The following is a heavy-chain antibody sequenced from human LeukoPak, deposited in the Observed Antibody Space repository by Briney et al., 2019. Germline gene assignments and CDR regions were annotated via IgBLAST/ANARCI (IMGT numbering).Heavy chain of an antibody. J-gene: IGHJ4*02. D-gene: IGHD5-12*01. V-gene: IGHV3-23*01. CDR3: AKSLASGYDLGFDY. Sequence: GGSLRLSCAASGFTFSSYAMSWVRQAPGKGLVWVSRINSDGSSTSYADSVKGRFTISRDNSKNTLYLQMNSLRAEDTAVYYCAKSLASGYDLGFDYWGQGTLVTVSS. CDR1: GFTFSSYA. CDR2: INSDGSST.